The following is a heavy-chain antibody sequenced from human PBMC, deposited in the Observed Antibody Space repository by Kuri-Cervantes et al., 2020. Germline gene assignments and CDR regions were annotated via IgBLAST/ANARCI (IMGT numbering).Heavy chain of an antibody. D-gene: IGHD5-12*01. J-gene: IGHJ6*02. Sequence: GSLRLSCAVYGGSFSGYYWSWIRQPPGKGLEWIGYIYYSGSTNYNPSLKSRVTISVDTSTSTVYMELSSLRSEDTAVYYCARDLRPIVAPLNYYYGMDVWGQGTTVTVSS. CDR3: ARDLRPIVAPLNYYYGMDV. V-gene: IGHV4-59*01. CDR1: GGSFSGYY. CDR2: IYYSGST.